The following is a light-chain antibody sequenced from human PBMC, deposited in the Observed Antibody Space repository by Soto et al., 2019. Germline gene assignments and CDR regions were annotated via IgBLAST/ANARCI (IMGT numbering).Light chain of an antibody. Sequence: DIQMTQSPSSLSASVGDSVTITCRASQGINNYLAWYQQKPGKVPVLLIYSASTLKSGVPSRFSGRGAGTDFTLTISSLQPEDFATYYCQQANSFPWTFGQGTKVDIK. CDR1: QGINNY. V-gene: IGKV1-27*01. CDR3: QQANSFPWT. J-gene: IGKJ1*01. CDR2: SAS.